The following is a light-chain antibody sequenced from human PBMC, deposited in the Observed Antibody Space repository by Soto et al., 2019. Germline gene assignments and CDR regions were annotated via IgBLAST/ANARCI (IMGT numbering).Light chain of an antibody. CDR2: SAS. Sequence: EIVMTQSPATLSVSPGERATLSCRASQSVTNNLAWYQQKPGQSPRLLIYSASTRATGIPARFSGSGSGTEFTLTISSLQSEYFAVYYCQQYNSWPKTFGPGTKVDIK. J-gene: IGKJ3*01. V-gene: IGKV3-15*01. CDR1: QSVTNN. CDR3: QQYNSWPKT.